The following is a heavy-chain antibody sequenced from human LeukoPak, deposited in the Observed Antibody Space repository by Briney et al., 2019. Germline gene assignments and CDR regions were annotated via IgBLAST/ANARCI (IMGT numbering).Heavy chain of an antibody. Sequence: GESLKISCKGSGYNFRNYWIGWVRQRPGKGLEWMGIIHQGDSDLRYSPSFQGQITISADESISTAYLQWRSLKASDTAMYYCARRDYYDSTYFPFWGQGTMVTVSS. J-gene: IGHJ3*01. CDR1: GYNFRNYW. CDR3: ARRDYYDSTYFPF. D-gene: IGHD3-22*01. CDR2: IHQGDSDL. V-gene: IGHV5-51*01.